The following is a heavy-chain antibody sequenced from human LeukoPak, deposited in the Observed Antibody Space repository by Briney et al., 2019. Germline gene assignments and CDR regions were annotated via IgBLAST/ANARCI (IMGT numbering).Heavy chain of an antibody. V-gene: IGHV3-48*04. CDR1: GFTFSDYS. D-gene: IGHD3-3*01. Sequence: GGSLRLSCAASGFTFSDYSMNWVRQAPGKGLEWISYIGIDSGNTNYADSVKGRFTISGDNAKNSLYLQMNSLRAEDTAVYYCARGCAIFWSGYCAFDIWGQGTMVTVSS. J-gene: IGHJ3*02. CDR2: IGIDSGNT. CDR3: ARGCAIFWSGYCAFDI.